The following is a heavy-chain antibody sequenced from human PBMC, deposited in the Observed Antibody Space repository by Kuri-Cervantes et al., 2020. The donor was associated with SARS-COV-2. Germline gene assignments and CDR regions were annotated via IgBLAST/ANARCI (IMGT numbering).Heavy chain of an antibody. Sequence: GESLKISCAASGFTFSSYAMHWVRQAPGKGLEWVAVISYDGSNKYYADSVKGRFTISRDNSKNTLYLQMNSLRAEDTAVYYCASSLLTLPIDYWGQGTLVTVSS. CDR2: ISYDGSNK. V-gene: IGHV3-30-3*01. CDR3: ASSLLTLPIDY. J-gene: IGHJ4*02. CDR1: GFTFSSYA.